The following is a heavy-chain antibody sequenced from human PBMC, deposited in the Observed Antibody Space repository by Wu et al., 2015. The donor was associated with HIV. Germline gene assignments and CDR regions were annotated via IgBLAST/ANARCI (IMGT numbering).Heavy chain of an antibody. J-gene: IGHJ6*02. CDR3: ARGEGVTMVRGVIGYYGMDV. V-gene: IGHV1-69*05. D-gene: IGHD3-10*01. Sequence: QVQLVQSGAEVTKPGSSVKVSCKASGGTFSSYAISWVRQAPGQGLEWMGGIIPIFGTANYAQKFQGRVTITTDESTSTAYMELSSLRSEDTAVYYCARGEGVTMVRGVIGYYGMDVWGQGTTVTVSS. CDR1: GGTFSSYA. CDR2: IIPIFGTA.